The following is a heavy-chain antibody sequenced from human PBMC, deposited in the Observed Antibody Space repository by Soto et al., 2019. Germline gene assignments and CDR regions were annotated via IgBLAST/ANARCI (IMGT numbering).Heavy chain of an antibody. Sequence: EVQLVESGGGLVKPGGSLRLSCAASGFTFSTYSMNWVRQAPGKGLEWVSSISSSSSDIYYADSVKGRLTISRDNAKKSLYLQMNSLRAEDTAVYYCARVLGGSYYYFDYWGQGTLVTVSS. CDR1: GFTFSTYS. CDR3: ARVLGGSYYYFDY. V-gene: IGHV3-21*01. J-gene: IGHJ4*02. CDR2: ISSSSSDI. D-gene: IGHD1-26*01.